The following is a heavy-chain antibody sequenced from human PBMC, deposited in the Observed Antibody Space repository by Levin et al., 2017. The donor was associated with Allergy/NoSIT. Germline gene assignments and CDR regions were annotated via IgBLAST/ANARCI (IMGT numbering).Heavy chain of an antibody. J-gene: IGHJ5*02. CDR3: AHRQIIMNLGQIITEWFDP. V-gene: IGHV2-5*02. CDR2: IYWDGDK. CDR1: GFSLTTRGEA. Sequence: KRSGPTLVKPTQTLTLTCSFSGFSLTTRGEAVGWIRQPPGKALEWLALIYWDGDKRYSPSLTSRLTITKDTSKNQVVLTMTRMDPADTATYYCAHRQIIMNLGQIITEWFDPWGQGTLVTVSS. D-gene: IGHD3/OR15-3a*01.